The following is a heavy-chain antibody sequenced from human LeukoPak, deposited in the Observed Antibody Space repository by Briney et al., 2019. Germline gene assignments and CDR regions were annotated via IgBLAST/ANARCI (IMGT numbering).Heavy chain of an antibody. CDR3: ARGGYAFDI. CDR2: INHSGST. CDR1: GGSFSGYY. J-gene: IGHJ3*02. Sequence: SETLSLTCAVYGGSFSGYYWSWIRQPPGMGLEWIGEINHSGSTNYNPSLKSRVTISVDTSKNQFSLKLSSVTAADTAVYYCARGGYAFDIWGQGTMVTVSS. V-gene: IGHV4-34*01.